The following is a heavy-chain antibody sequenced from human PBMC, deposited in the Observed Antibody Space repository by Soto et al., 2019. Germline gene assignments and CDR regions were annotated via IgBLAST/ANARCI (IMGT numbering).Heavy chain of an antibody. V-gene: IGHV3-23*01. Sequence: GGSLRLSCAASGFTFSSYAMSWVRQAPGKGLEWVSAISGSGGSTYYADSVKGRFTISRDNSKNTLYLQMNSLRAEDTDVYYGAKDRGYFDPNGPGGTVDVWGKGTTVTVSS. CDR1: GFTFSSYA. J-gene: IGHJ6*04. CDR3: AKDRGYFDPNGPGGTVDV. CDR2: ISGSGGST. D-gene: IGHD3-9*01.